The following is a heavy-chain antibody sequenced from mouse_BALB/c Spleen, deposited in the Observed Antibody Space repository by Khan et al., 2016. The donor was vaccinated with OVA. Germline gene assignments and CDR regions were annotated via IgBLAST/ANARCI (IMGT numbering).Heavy chain of an antibody. V-gene: IGHV1-20*02. D-gene: IGHD1-1*01. Sequence: EVQLQQSGPELVKPGASVKISCKASGYSFTGYFMHWVMQSHGKSLEWIGRINPHFGETFYNQKFLDKATLTVDESSNTAHMELRSLVSEDSAVYYCARIYGSDFDYWGQGTTLTVSS. CDR1: GYSFTGYF. J-gene: IGHJ2*01. CDR2: INPHFGET. CDR3: ARIYGSDFDY.